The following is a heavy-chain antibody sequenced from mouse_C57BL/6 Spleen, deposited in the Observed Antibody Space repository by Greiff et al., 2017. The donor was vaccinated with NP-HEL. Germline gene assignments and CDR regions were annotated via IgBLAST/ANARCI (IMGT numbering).Heavy chain of an antibody. CDR2: ISDGGSYT. J-gene: IGHJ3*01. Sequence: EVQGVESGGGLVKPGGSLKLSCAASGFTFSSYAMSWVRQTPEKRLEWVATISDGGSYTYNPDNVKGRFTISRDNAKNNLYLQMSHLKSEDTAMYYCARALYDYAWFAYWGQGTLVTVSA. CDR3: ARALYDYAWFAY. V-gene: IGHV5-4*01. D-gene: IGHD2-4*01. CDR1: GFTFSSYA.